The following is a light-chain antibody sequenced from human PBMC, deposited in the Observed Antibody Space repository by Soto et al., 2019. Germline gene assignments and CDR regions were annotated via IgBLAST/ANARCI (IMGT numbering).Light chain of an antibody. V-gene: IGKV3-11*01. CDR3: QQRGNWPAIT. Sequence: EIVLTQSPATLSLSPGERATLSCRASQSVSSFLAWYQQKPGQAPRLLISDASNRATGIPARFSGSGSGTDFTLTIRSLEPEDFAVYYCQQRGNWPAITFGQGTRLEIK. CDR1: QSVSSF. J-gene: IGKJ5*01. CDR2: DAS.